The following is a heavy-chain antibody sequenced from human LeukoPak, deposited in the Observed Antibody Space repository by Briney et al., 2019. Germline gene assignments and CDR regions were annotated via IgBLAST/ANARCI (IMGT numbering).Heavy chain of an antibody. V-gene: IGHV3-9*03. CDR3: ARDSSSWYFETFDI. CDR1: GFTFDDFA. Sequence: PGGSLRLSCAASGFTFDDFAMHWVRQAPGKGLEWVAGISWNSGSIGYADSVKGRFTISRDNAKNSLYLQMNSLRAEDMALYYCARDSSSWYFETFDIWGQGTMVTVSS. CDR2: ISWNSGSI. J-gene: IGHJ3*02. D-gene: IGHD6-13*01.